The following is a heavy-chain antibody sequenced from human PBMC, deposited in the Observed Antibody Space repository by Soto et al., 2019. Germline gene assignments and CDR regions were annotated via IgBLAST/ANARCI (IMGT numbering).Heavy chain of an antibody. CDR3: ARHRGTMLRGVITYRVDP. V-gene: IGHV4-39*01. J-gene: IGHJ5*02. Sequence: SETLSLTCTVSGGSISSSSNYWGWIRQPPGKGLEWIGSIYYSGSTYYNPSLKSRRPISVDTSKNQFSMKLSSVTAAATAVYYCARHRGTMLRGVITYRVDPYGEGTLVTFSA. D-gene: IGHD3-10*01. CDR1: GGSISSSSNY. CDR2: IYYSGST.